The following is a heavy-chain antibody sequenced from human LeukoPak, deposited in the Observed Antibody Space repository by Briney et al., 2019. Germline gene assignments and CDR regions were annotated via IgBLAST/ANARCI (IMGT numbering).Heavy chain of an antibody. D-gene: IGHD1-20*01. J-gene: IGHJ5*02. Sequence: ASVKVSCKASGYTFTGYYMHWVRQAPGQGLEWMGWINPNSGGTNYAQKFQGRVTMTRDTSISTAYMELSRLRSDDTAVYHCARDQYNWTENWFDPWGQGTLVTVSS. CDR2: INPNSGGT. V-gene: IGHV1-2*02. CDR3: ARDQYNWTENWFDP. CDR1: GYTFTGYY.